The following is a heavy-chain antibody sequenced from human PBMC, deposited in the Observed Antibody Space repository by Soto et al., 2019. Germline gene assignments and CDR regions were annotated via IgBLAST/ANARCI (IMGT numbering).Heavy chain of an antibody. Sequence: GASVKVSCKASGYTFTIYDMNWVRQATGQGLEWMGWMNPNSGNTGYAQKFQGRVTMTRNTSISTAYMELSSLRSEDTAVYYCASFGVANYPPSNMDVWGKGTTVTVSS. D-gene: IGHD3-3*01. CDR1: GYTFTIYD. V-gene: IGHV1-8*01. CDR2: MNPNSGNT. J-gene: IGHJ6*03. CDR3: ASFGVANYPPSNMDV.